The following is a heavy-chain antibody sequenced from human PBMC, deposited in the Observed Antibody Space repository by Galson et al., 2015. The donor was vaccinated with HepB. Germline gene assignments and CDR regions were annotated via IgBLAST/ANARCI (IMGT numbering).Heavy chain of an antibody. D-gene: IGHD2-2*01. Sequence: PALVKPTQTLTLTCTFSGFSLSTSGVGVGWIRQPPGKALEWLALIYWDDDKRYSPSLKSRLTITKDTSKNQVVLTMTNMDPVDTATYYCAAGEVVPAVFGAFDIWGQGTMVTVSS. CDR2: IYWDDDK. J-gene: IGHJ3*02. V-gene: IGHV2-5*02. CDR1: GFSLSTSGVG. CDR3: AAGEVVPAVFGAFDI.